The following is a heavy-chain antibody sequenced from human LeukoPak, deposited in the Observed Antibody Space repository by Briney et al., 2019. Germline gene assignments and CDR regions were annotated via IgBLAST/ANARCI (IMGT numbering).Heavy chain of an antibody. D-gene: IGHD6-25*01. Sequence: GGSLTLSCAASEFTFSAYWMHWVRQAPGKGLVWVSRIRGDGSMTNYADSVKGRFTISTDNAKNTLYLQMNSLRLEDTAVYYCARENLAAAADYWGQGTVVTVSS. CDR2: IRGDGSMT. V-gene: IGHV3-74*01. J-gene: IGHJ4*02. CDR3: ARENLAAAADY. CDR1: EFTFSAYW.